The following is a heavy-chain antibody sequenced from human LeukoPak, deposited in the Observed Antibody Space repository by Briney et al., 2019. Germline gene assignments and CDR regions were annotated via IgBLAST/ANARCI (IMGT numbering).Heavy chain of an antibody. CDR2: IRSKAYGGTT. CDR1: GFTFGDYA. V-gene: IGHV3-49*04. CDR3: RGDSSGYYSDYGMDV. Sequence: GGSLRLSCTASGFTFGDYAMSWVRQAPGKGLEWVSFIRSKAYGGTTEYAASVKGRFTISSDDSKSIAYLQMNSLKTEDTAVYYCRGDSSGYYSDYGMDVWGQGTTVTVSS. J-gene: IGHJ6*02. D-gene: IGHD3-22*01.